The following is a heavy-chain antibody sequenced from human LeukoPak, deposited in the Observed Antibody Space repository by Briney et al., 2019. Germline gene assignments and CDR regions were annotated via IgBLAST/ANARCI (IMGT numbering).Heavy chain of an antibody. CDR1: GFTFSTYW. CDR2: IKEDGGEK. V-gene: IGHV3-7*01. Sequence: PGGSLRLSCAASGFTFSTYWMNWVRQAPGKGLEWVANIKEDGGEKYYVDSVKGRFTISRDNAKDSLYVQMNSLRAEDTAVYYCARSYYDSSGNYPGSFDYWGQGTLVTVSS. D-gene: IGHD3-22*01. J-gene: IGHJ4*02. CDR3: ARSYYDSSGNYPGSFDY.